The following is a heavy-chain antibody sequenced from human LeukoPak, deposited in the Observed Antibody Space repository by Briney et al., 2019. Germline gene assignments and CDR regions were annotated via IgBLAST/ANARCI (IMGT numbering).Heavy chain of an antibody. V-gene: IGHV1-18*01. CDR3: ARDPGSGSATEEVDP. CDR2: ISAYNGNT. Sequence: ASVKVSCKASGYTFTSYGISWVRQAPGQGLEWMGWISAYNGNTNYAQKLQGRVTMTTDTSTSTAYMELRSLRSDDTAVYYCARDPGSGSATEEVDPWGQGTLATVSS. J-gene: IGHJ5*02. CDR1: GYTFTSYG. D-gene: IGHD3-10*01.